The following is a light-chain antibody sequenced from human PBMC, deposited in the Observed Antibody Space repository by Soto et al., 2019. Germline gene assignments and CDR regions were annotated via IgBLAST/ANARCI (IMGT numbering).Light chain of an antibody. V-gene: IGLV1-40*01. CDR1: SSSTGAGYD. J-gene: IGLJ2*01. CDR2: GNS. Sequence: QSVLTQPPSVSGAPGQRVTISCTGSSSSTGAGYDVHWYQQLPGTAPKLLIYGNSNRPSGVPDRFSGSKSATSASLAITGLQAEDEADYYCQSYDTSLSGSVFGGGTKVTVL. CDR3: QSYDTSLSGSV.